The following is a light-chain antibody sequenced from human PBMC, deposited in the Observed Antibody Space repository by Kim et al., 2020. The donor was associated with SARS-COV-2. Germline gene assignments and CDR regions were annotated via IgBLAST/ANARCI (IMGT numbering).Light chain of an antibody. Sequence: AIQMTQSPSSLSASVGDRVTITCRASQGIGNDLGWYQQKPGKAPKVLIYAASSLQSGVPSRFSGSGSGTDFILTINSLQPEDFATYYCLQDDSYPLTFGGGTKVDI. CDR3: LQDDSYPLT. CDR1: QGIGND. J-gene: IGKJ4*01. V-gene: IGKV1-6*01. CDR2: AAS.